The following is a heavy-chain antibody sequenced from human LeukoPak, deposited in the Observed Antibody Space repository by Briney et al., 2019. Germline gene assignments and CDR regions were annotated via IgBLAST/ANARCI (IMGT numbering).Heavy chain of an antibody. D-gene: IGHD1-26*01. CDR3: ARGEWDLLFDY. Sequence: SETLSPTCTVSGGSISGYYGSWIRQPPGEGLEWIGYIFYSGSTNYNPSLKSRVTISVDTSKNQFSLKLSSVTAADTAVYYCARGEWDLLFDYWGQGTLVTVSS. CDR2: IFYSGST. V-gene: IGHV4-59*01. CDR1: GGSISGYY. J-gene: IGHJ4*02.